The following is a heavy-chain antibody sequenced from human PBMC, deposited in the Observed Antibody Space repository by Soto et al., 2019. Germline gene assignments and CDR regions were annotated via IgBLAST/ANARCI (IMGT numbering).Heavy chain of an antibody. J-gene: IGHJ6*02. CDR3: ARGAGDYGDYGSFPYYYGMDV. Sequence: GESLKISCKGSGYSFTSYWIGWVRQMPGKGLDWMGIIYPCDSDTRYSPSFQGQVTISADNSISTAYLQWSSLKASDTAMYYCARGAGDYGDYGSFPYYYGMDVWGQGTTVTIFS. D-gene: IGHD4-17*01. CDR1: GYSFTSYW. CDR2: IYPCDSDT. V-gene: IGHV5-51*01.